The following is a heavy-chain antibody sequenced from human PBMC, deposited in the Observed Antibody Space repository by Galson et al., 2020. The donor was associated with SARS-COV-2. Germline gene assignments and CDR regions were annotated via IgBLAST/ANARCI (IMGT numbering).Heavy chain of an antibody. CDR2: IYPGDSDT. V-gene: IGHV5-51*01. CDR3: ARVDGDYFGTFTRHAEYFQH. D-gene: IGHD4-17*01. J-gene: IGHJ1*01. CDR1: GYSFTSYW. Sequence: HGESLKISCKGSGYSFTSYWIGWVRQMPGKGLEWMGIIYPGDSDTRYSPSFQGQVTISADKSISTAYLQWSSLKASDTAMYYCARVDGDYFGTFTRHAEYFQHWGQGTLVTVSS.